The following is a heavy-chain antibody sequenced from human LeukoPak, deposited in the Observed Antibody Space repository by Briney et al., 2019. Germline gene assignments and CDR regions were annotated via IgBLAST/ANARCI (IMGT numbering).Heavy chain of an antibody. CDR3: ASSTYYYDSNYAFDI. V-gene: IGHV4-30-4*08. CDR2: IYYSGST. Sequence: SETLSLTCTVSGGSISSGDYYWSWIRQPPGKGLEWIGYIYYSGSTYYNPSLKSRVTISVDTSKNQFSLKLSSVTTADTAVYYCASSTYYYDSNYAFDIWGQGTMVTVSS. J-gene: IGHJ3*02. D-gene: IGHD3-22*01. CDR1: GGSISSGDYY.